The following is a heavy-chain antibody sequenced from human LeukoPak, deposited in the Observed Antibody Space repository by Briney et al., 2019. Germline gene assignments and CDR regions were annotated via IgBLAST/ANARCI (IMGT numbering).Heavy chain of an antibody. Sequence: QSGGSLRLSCAASGFTFSSYAMSWVRQAPGKGLEWVSAISGSGGSTYYADSVKGRFTISRDNSKNTPYMQMNSPRAEHTAVYSCAKGLLYRGYSLQEPFDYWGQGTLVTVSS. V-gene: IGHV3-23*01. CDR1: GFTFSSYA. J-gene: IGHJ4*02. CDR2: ISGSGGST. CDR3: AKGLLYRGYSLQEPFDY. D-gene: IGHD5-18*01.